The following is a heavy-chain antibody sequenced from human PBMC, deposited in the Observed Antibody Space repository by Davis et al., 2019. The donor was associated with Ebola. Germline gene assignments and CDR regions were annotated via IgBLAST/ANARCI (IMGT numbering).Heavy chain of an antibody. D-gene: IGHD6-13*01. CDR2: IDPSDSYT. V-gene: IGHV5-10-1*01. J-gene: IGHJ4*02. CDR3: ARRVAAARWYFDY. CDR1: GCSFTSYW. Sequence: GESLKISCKGSGCSFTSYWISWVRQMPGKGLEWMGRIDPSDSYTNYSPSFQGHVTISADKSISTAYLQWSSLKASDTAMYYCARRVAAARWYFDYWGQGTLVTVSS.